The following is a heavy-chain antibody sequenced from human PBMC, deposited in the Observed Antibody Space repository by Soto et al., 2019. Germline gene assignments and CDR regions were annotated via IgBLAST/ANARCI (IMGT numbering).Heavy chain of an antibody. Sequence: GESLKISCAASGFTFSSYAMHWVRQAPGKGLEWVAVISYDGSNKYYADSVKGRFTISRDNSKNTLYLQMNSLRAEDTAVYYCAREMGITMVRGVKGPPYYYYGMDVWGQGTTVTVSS. CDR2: ISYDGSNK. J-gene: IGHJ6*02. CDR3: AREMGITMVRGVKGPPYYYYGMDV. V-gene: IGHV3-30-3*01. D-gene: IGHD3-10*01. CDR1: GFTFSSYA.